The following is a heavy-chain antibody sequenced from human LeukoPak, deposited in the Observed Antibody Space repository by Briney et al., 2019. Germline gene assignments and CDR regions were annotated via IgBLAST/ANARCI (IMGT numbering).Heavy chain of an antibody. CDR2: ISTSGSTI. Sequence: GGSLRLSCAASGFTFSSYEMNWVRQAPGKGLEWISYISTSGSTIYYADSVKGRFTISRDNAKNSLYLQMNSLRDEDTAVYYCARYRDYAFDYWGQGTLVTVSS. J-gene: IGHJ4*02. CDR3: ARYRDYAFDY. CDR1: GFTFSSYE. D-gene: IGHD4-17*01. V-gene: IGHV3-48*03.